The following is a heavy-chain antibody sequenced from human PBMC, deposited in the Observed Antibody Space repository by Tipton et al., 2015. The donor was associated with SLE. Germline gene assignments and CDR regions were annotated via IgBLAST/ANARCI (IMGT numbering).Heavy chain of an antibody. CDR3: ARGMLTWRGAIIGVDV. V-gene: IGHV4-34*01. Sequence: TLSLTCAVYGGSFSGYYSSWIRQPPGKGLEWIGEINHSGSTNYNPSLKSRVTMSVDTSKNQFSLKLSSVTAADTAVYYCARGMLTWRGAIIGVDVWGQGTSVNVSS. D-gene: IGHD2-8*01. J-gene: IGHJ6*02. CDR2: INHSGST. CDR1: GGSFSGYY.